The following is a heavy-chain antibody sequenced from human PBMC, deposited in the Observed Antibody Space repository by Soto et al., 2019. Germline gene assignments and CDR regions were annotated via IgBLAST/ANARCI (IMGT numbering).Heavy chain of an antibody. V-gene: IGHV4-59*08. CDR3: ARYSRGLEERARYYYFMDV. D-gene: IGHD1-1*01. Sequence: ASQTLSLRCAASGDSVWSSFFAVTRQPPGKGLEWIRCIYYSGSTNYNPSLKSRVTISVDTSKNQFSLKLSSVTAADTAVYYCARYSRGLEERARYYYFMDVWGKGTTVTVSS. CDR2: IYYSGST. J-gene: IGHJ6*03. CDR1: GDSVWSSF.